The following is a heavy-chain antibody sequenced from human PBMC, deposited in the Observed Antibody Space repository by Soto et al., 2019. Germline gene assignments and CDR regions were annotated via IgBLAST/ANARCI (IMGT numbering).Heavy chain of an antibody. J-gene: IGHJ6*02. V-gene: IGHV3-23*01. CDR3: AKGRSYYYDYSVDA. Sequence: LICFSAASRVTSNSCAMGGVRRATGKGLGWVSDIIDSGASTYYADSVKGRFTISRDNSKSTLYLQMNSLRAEDTVLYYCAKGRSYYYDYSVDAWGQGTKV. CDR1: RVTSNSCA. CDR2: IIDSGAST.